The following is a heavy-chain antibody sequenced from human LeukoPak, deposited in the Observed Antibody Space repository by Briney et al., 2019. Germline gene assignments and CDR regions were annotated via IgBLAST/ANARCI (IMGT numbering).Heavy chain of an antibody. V-gene: IGHV4-4*02. CDR3: ARDLVGARGIDP. CDR1: GGSISSSNW. J-gene: IGHJ5*02. CDR2: IYHSGST. D-gene: IGHD1-26*01. Sequence: PSETLSLTCAVSGGSISSSNWWSWVRQLPGKGLEWIGEIYHSGSTNYNPSLKSRVTISVDKSKNQFSLKLSSVTAADTAVYYCARDLVGARGIDPWGQGTLVTVSS.